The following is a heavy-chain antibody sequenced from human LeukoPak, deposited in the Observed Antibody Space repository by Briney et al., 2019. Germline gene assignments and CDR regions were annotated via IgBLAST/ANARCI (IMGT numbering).Heavy chain of an antibody. V-gene: IGHV6-1*01. CDR3: ARYYYDSSGYYYGSFDY. Sequence: SQTLSLTCAISGDSVSSNSAAWNWIRQSPSRGLEWLGRTYYRSKWYNDYAVSVKSRITINPDTSKNQFSLQLNSVTPEDTAAYYCARYYYDSSGYYYGSFDYWGQGTLVTVSS. D-gene: IGHD3-22*01. CDR2: TYYRSKWYN. J-gene: IGHJ4*02. CDR1: GDSVSSNSAA.